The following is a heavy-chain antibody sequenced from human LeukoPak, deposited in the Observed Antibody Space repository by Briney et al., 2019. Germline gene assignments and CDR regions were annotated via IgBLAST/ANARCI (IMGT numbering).Heavy chain of an antibody. Sequence: GASVKVSCKASGYTFTSYYMHWVRQAPGQGLEWMRIINPSGGSTSYAQKFQGRVTMTRDTSTSTVYMELSSLRSEDTAVYYCARGEGIAAAQYYDSSGYLLGVDYWGQGTLVTVSS. V-gene: IGHV1-46*01. D-gene: IGHD3-22*01. CDR2: INPSGGST. CDR1: GYTFTSYY. J-gene: IGHJ4*02. CDR3: ARGEGIAAAQYYDSSGYLLGVDY.